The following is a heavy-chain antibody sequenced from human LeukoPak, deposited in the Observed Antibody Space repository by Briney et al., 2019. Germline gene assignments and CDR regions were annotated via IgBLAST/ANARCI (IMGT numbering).Heavy chain of an antibody. D-gene: IGHD3-22*01. V-gene: IGHV4-38-2*02. CDR2: IFHGGST. CDR3: ARGSGYYDSSDYSLLNYFDY. J-gene: IGHJ4*02. Sequence: SETLSLTCTVSGYSISSAYFWGWIRQPPGKGLQWIGSIFHGGSTQYNPSLKSRVTISLDTSKNQFSLKLSSVTAADTAVYYCARGSGYYDSSDYSLLNYFDYWGQGTLVTVSS. CDR1: GYSISSAYF.